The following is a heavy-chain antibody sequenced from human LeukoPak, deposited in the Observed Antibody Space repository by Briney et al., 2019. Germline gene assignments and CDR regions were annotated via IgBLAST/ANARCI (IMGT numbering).Heavy chain of an antibody. V-gene: IGHV4-59*12. D-gene: IGHD5-18*01. CDR1: GGSISSYY. J-gene: IGHJ4*02. CDR2: IYYSGST. Sequence: SETLSLTCTVSGGSISSYYWSWIRQPPGKGLEWIGYIYYSGSTNYNPSLKSRVTMSVDTSKNQFSLKLSSVTAADTAVYYCARGLGYNYGYEGFDYWGQGTLVTVSS. CDR3: ARGLGYNYGYEGFDY.